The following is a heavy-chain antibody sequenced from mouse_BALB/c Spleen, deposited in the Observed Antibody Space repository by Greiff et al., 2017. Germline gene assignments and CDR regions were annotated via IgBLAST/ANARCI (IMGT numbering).Heavy chain of an antibody. CDR3: TRGKYDGFAY. CDR2: IDPSDSYT. D-gene: IGHD2-3*01. CDR1: GYTFTSYW. V-gene: IGHV1S127*01. J-gene: IGHJ3*01. Sequence: VQLQQSGAELVKPGASVKMSCKASGYTFTSYWMHWVKQRPGQGLEWIGVIDPSDSYTSYNQKFKGKATLTVDTSSSTAYMQLSSLTSEDSAVYYCTRGKYDGFAYWGQGTLVTVSA.